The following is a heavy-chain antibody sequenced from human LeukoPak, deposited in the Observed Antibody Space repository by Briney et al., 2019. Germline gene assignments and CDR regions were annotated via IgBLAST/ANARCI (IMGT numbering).Heavy chain of an antibody. D-gene: IGHD3-10*01. CDR1: GFTFSSHW. J-gene: IGHJ3*02. CDR2: IKQDGSEK. Sequence: GSLRLSCAASGFTFSSHWMNWVRQAPGKGLEWVANIKQDGSEKYSVDSVKGRFTISRDNAKNSLYLQINSLRAEDTAVYYCARDQGSGSRAFDIWGQGTMVTVSS. CDR3: ARDQGSGSRAFDI. V-gene: IGHV3-7*03.